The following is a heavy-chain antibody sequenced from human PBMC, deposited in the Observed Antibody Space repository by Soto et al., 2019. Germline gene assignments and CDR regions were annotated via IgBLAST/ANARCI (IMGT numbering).Heavy chain of an antibody. CDR2: FDPEDGET. D-gene: IGHD5-12*01. CDR1: GYTLTELS. CDR3: ETGALYDKQGENDY. V-gene: IGHV1-24*01. Sequence: ASVKVSCKVSGYTLTELSMHWVRQAPGKGLEWMGGFDPEDGETIYAQKFQGRVTMTEDTSTDTAYMELSSLRSEDTAVYYCETGALYDKQGENDYWGQGTLVTGSS. J-gene: IGHJ4*02.